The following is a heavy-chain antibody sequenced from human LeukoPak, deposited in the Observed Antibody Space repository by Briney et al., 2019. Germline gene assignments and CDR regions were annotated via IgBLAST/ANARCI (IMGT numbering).Heavy chain of an antibody. V-gene: IGHV4-61*02. J-gene: IGHJ4*02. Sequence: SETLSLTCTVAGDCISSGTYYWSWIRQPAGKGLEWIGRIYTSGSTNYNPSLKSRVTISVDTSKNQFSLKLDSVTAADTAVYYCARAKRWLPFDYWGQGTLVTVSS. D-gene: IGHD5-24*01. CDR2: IYTSGST. CDR3: ARAKRWLPFDY. CDR1: GDCISSGTYY.